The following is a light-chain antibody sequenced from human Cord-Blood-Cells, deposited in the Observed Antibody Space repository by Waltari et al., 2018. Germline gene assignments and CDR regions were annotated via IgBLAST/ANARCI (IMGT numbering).Light chain of an antibody. CDR3: SSYAGSNKV. CDR2: EVS. V-gene: IGLV2-8*01. CDR1: SSDCGGYNY. J-gene: IGLJ3*02. Sequence: QSALTQPPSASGSPGHAVTISCTGTSSDCGGYNYVSWYQQRPGKAPKLMIYEVSKRPSGVPYRFSGSKSGNTASLTVSGLQAEDEADYYCSSYAGSNKVFGGGTKLTVL.